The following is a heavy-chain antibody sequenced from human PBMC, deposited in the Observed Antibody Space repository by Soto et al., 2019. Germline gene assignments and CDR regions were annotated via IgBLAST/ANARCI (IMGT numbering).Heavy chain of an antibody. CDR2: ISYDGSNK. CDR3: AKVAAGTTTIDS. Sequence: QVQLVESGGGVVQPGMSLRLSCAASGFTFSSYGMHWVRQAPGKGLEWVAVISYDGSNKYYADSVKGRFTISRDNSKNTLYLQMNSLRAEDTAVYYCAKVAAGTTTIDSLGQGTLVTVSS. D-gene: IGHD1-7*01. CDR1: GFTFSSYG. J-gene: IGHJ4*02. V-gene: IGHV3-30*18.